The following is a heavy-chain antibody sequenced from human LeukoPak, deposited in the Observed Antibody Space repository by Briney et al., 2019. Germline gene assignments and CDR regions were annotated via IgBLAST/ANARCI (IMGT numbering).Heavy chain of an antibody. D-gene: IGHD1-26*01. CDR1: GGTFSSYA. J-gene: IGHJ3*02. Sequence: SVKVSCKASGGTFSSYAISWVRQAPGQGLEWMGGIIPIFGTANYAQKFQGRVTITADESTSTTYMELSSLRSEDTAVYYCASARGSRGAFDIWGQGTMVTVSS. V-gene: IGHV1-69*13. CDR3: ASARGSRGAFDI. CDR2: IIPIFGTA.